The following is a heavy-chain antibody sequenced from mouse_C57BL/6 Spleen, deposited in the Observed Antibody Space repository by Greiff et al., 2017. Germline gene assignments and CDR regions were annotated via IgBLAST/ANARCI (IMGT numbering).Heavy chain of an antibody. CDR3: ARSGGTYDYDGAWFAY. D-gene: IGHD2-4*01. CDR1: GYSFTGYY. Sequence: VQLQQSGPELVQPGASVKISCKASGYSFTGYYMNWVKQSPEKSLEWIGEINPSTGGTTYNQKFKAKATLTVDKSSSTAYMQLKSLTSEDSAVYYCARSGGTYDYDGAWFAYWGQGTLVTVSA. V-gene: IGHV1-42*01. J-gene: IGHJ3*01. CDR2: INPSTGGT.